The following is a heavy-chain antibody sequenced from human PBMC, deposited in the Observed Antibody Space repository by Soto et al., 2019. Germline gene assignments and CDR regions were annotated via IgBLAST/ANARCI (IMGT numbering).Heavy chain of an antibody. CDR2: IYFTGNT. CDR1: GGSITSSSHF. V-gene: IGHV4-39*01. D-gene: IGHD6-25*01. J-gene: IGHJ5*02. CDR3: AGQTFTIAAASYGRSNWFDP. Sequence: SETLSLTCSASGGSITSSSHFWGWVRQPPGKGLEWIGTIYFTGNTYYTPSLKSRLTMSIDTSKNEFSMRLNSVTAADTAVYYCAGQTFTIAAASYGRSNWFDPWGPGTLVTVSS.